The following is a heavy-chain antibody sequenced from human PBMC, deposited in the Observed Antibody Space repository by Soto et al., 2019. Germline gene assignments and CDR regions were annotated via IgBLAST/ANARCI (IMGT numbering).Heavy chain of an antibody. V-gene: IGHV1-24*01. J-gene: IGHJ3*02. Sequence: ASVKVSCKVSGYTLTELSMHWVRQAPGKGLEWMGGFDPEDGETIYAQKFQGRVTMTEDTSTDTAYMELSSLRSEDTAVYYCATARRAVTANTNAFDIWGQGTMVTVSS. CDR3: ATARRAVTANTNAFDI. CDR1: GYTLTELS. D-gene: IGHD2-21*02. CDR2: FDPEDGET.